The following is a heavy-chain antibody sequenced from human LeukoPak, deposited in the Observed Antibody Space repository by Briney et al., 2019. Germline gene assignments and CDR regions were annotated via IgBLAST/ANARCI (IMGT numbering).Heavy chain of an antibody. Sequence: GGSLRLSCAASGFTFSTYNMNWVRQAPGKGLEWVSFISGSSSYMYYADSVKGRFTISRDNAKSSLFLQMNTLRAEDTAVYYCARGQVRGVINWGQGTLVTVSS. D-gene: IGHD3-10*01. CDR2: ISGSSSYM. J-gene: IGHJ4*02. CDR3: ARGQVRGVIN. V-gene: IGHV3-21*01. CDR1: GFTFSTYN.